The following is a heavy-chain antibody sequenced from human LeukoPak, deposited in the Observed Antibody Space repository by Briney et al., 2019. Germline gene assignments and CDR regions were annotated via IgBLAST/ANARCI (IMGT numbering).Heavy chain of an antibody. CDR3: ARNLKYYDFWSGYYPDAFDI. CDR2: IYHSGST. V-gene: IGHV4-30-2*01. CDR1: GGSISSGGYS. Sequence: SQTLSLTCAVSGGSISSGGYSWSWIRQPPGKGLEWIGYIYHSGSTHYNPSLKSRVTISVDRSKHQFPLKLSAVTAADTAVSYCARNLKYYDFWSGYYPDAFDIWGQGTMVTVSS. D-gene: IGHD3-3*01. J-gene: IGHJ3*02.